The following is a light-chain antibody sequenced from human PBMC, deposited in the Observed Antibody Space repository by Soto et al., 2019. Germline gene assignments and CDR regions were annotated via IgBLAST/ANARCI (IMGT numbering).Light chain of an antibody. J-gene: IGLJ2*01. CDR3: QTWGTGIPHVV. Sequence: QPVLTQSPSASASLGASVKLTCTLSSGHSSYAIAWHQQQPEKGPRYLMKLNSDGSHSKGDGIPDRFSGSSSGAERYLTISSLQSEDEADYYCQTWGTGIPHVVFGGGTKPTVL. V-gene: IGLV4-69*01. CDR1: SGHSSYA. CDR2: LNSDGSH.